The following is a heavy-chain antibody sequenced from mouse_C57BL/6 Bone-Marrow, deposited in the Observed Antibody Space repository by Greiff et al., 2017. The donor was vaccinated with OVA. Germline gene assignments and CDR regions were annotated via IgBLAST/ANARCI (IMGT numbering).Heavy chain of an antibody. J-gene: IGHJ2*01. CDR3: ALRGYYGYGAGPYFDY. CDR1: GYIFTSYW. Sequence: QVQLQQSGAELVKPGASVKMSCKASGYIFTSYWITWVKQRPGQGLEWIGAIYPGSGSTNYNEKFKSTATLTVDTSSSTAYMQLSSLTSEDSAVYYCALRGYYGYGAGPYFDYWGQGTTLTVSS. D-gene: IGHD2-2*01. V-gene: IGHV1-55*01. CDR2: IYPGSGST.